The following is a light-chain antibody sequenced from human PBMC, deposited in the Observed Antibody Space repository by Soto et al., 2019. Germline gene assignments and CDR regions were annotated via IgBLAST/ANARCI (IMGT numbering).Light chain of an antibody. CDR2: GAS. CDR1: QSVSSSY. J-gene: IGKJ1*01. V-gene: IGKV3-20*01. CDR3: QQYGSSPWT. Sequence: EIVLTQSPGTLSLSPGERATLSCRASQSVSSSYLAWYQQKPGQAPRLLIYGASSKAPGMPDRFSGSGSGTDFTRTISTLEPEDCAVYYCQQYGSSPWTFGQGTKVEIK.